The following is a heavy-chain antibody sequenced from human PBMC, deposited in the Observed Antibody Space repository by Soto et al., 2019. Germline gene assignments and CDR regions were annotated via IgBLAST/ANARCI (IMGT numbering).Heavy chain of an antibody. V-gene: IGHV3-11*05. CDR3: ARGRGAAADYFVC. Sequence: QVQLVESGGGLVKPGGYLRLSCAVSGFTFSDYYMTWIRQAPGKGLEWVSYISSSTSHTNYADSVKGRFTLSRDNAKNSLLLQMNSLRAEDTAVYYCARGRGAAADYFVCWGQGTLVTASS. CDR2: ISSSTSHT. CDR1: GFTFSDYY. J-gene: IGHJ4*02. D-gene: IGHD2-2*01.